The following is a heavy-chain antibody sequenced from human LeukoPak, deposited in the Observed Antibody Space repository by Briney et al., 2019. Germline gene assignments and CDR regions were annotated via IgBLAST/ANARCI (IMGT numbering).Heavy chain of an antibody. CDR2: ITSSGSHM. J-gene: IGHJ4*02. Sequence: GGSLRLSCAASGFTFRSYSMNWVRQAPGKRLEWLSSITSSGSHMYYADSVKGRFPISRDNAKSSLYLQMNSLSPEDTAVYYCASSMTTVTIPDYWGQGTLVTVSS. D-gene: IGHD4-17*01. CDR1: GFTFRSYS. CDR3: ASSMTTVTIPDY. V-gene: IGHV3-21*01.